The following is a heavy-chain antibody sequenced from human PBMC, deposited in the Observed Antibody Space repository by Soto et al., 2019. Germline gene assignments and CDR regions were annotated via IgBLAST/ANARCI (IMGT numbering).Heavy chain of an antibody. J-gene: IGHJ6*02. V-gene: IGHV3-30*18. CDR2: ISYDGSNK. CDR3: AKAIAAAAGGMDV. D-gene: IGHD6-13*01. Sequence: QVQLVESGGGVVQPGRSLRLSCAASGFTFSSYSMHWVRQAPGKGLEWVAVISYDGSNKYYADSVKGRFTISRDNSKNTLYLQMNSLRAEDTSVYYCAKAIAAAAGGMDVWGQGTTVTVSS. CDR1: GFTFSSYS.